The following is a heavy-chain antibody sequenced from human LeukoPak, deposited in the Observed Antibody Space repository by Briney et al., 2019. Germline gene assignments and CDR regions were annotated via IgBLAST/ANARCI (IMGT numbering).Heavy chain of an antibody. D-gene: IGHD3-22*01. CDR1: GFTFSSYA. V-gene: IGHV3-23*01. Sequence: GGSLRLSCAASGFTFSSYAMSWVRQAPGKGLELVSAISGSGGNTYYADSVNGRFTISRDNSKNTLYLQMNSQRAEDTAVYYCATRRADSSGFDHWGQGTLVTVSS. CDR2: ISGSGGNT. CDR3: ATRRADSSGFDH. J-gene: IGHJ4*02.